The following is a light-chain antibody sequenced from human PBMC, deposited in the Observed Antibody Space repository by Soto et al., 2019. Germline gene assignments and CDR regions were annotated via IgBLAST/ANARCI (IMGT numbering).Light chain of an antibody. Sequence: EIVLTQSPGTLSLSPGERTTLSCRASQSVGSNYLAWYQQKRGQAPRLLIYGATTRAAGIPDRFSGSGSGTYFTLSISRLEVDDFSVYFCQQYVSSPTFCQGTKREI. J-gene: IGKJ2*01. CDR2: GAT. V-gene: IGKV3-20*01. CDR3: QQYVSSPT. CDR1: QSVGSNY.